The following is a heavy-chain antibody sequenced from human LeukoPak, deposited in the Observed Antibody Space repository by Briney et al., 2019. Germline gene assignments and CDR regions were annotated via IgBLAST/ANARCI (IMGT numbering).Heavy chain of an antibody. CDR1: GLTFSSYA. CDR3: AKLIPTVDCSRTSCYGFDY. CDR2: ITGDGANT. D-gene: IGHD2-2*01. J-gene: IGHJ4*02. Sequence: GGSLRLSCAAPGLTFSSYAMTWVRQAPGKGLGWVSAITGDGANTYYADSVKGRFTISRDNSKNTLYLQMNSLRAEDTALYYCAKLIPTVDCSRTSCYGFDYWGQGTLVTVSS. V-gene: IGHV3-23*01.